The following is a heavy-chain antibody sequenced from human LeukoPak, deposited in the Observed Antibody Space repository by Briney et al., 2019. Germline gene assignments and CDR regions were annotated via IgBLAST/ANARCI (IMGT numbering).Heavy chain of an antibody. D-gene: IGHD3-22*01. J-gene: IGHJ4*02. CDR1: GGSISSSSYY. CDR3: ARGGGSSGYYYDY. V-gene: IGHV4-39*07. CDR2: IYYSGST. Sequence: PSETLSLTCTVSGGSISSSSYYWGWIRQPPGKGLEWIGSIYYSGSTYYNPSLKSRATISVDTSKNQFSLKLSSVTAADTAVYYCARGGGSSGYYYDYWGQGTLVTVSS.